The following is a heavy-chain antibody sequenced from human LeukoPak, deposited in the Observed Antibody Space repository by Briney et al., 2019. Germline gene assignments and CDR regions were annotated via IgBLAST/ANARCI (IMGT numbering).Heavy chain of an antibody. CDR1: GFTFSTYS. V-gene: IGHV3-21*01. CDR3: ARDRGYCSGGSCYSIAFDI. J-gene: IGHJ3*02. CDR2: ISSSTTYI. Sequence: GGSLRLSCAASGFTFSTYSMNWVRQAPGKGLEWVSYISSSTTYIYYADTVKGRFNISRDHAKNSLYLQVNSVRAEDTSVYYCARDRGYCSGGSCYSIAFDIWGQGTVLTV. D-gene: IGHD2-15*01.